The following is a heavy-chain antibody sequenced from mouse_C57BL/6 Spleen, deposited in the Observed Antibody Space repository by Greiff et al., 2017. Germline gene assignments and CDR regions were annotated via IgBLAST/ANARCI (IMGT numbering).Heavy chain of an antibody. CDR2: IYPRDGST. V-gene: IGHV1-85*01. CDR1: GYTFTSYD. CDR3: ARPIYYGYDVAFAY. D-gene: IGHD2-2*01. J-gene: IGHJ3*01. Sequence: QVQLQQSGPELVKPGASVKLSCKASGYTFTSYDINWVKQRPGQGLEWIGWIYPRDGSTKYNEKFKGKATLTVDTSSSTAYMELHSLTSEDSAVYFCARPIYYGYDVAFAYWGQGTLVTVSA.